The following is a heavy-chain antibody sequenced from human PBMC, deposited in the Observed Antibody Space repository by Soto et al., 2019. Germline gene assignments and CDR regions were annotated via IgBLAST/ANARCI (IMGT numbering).Heavy chain of an antibody. D-gene: IGHD3-10*01. J-gene: IGHJ6*02. Sequence: ASVKVSCKASGYTFTGYYMRWVRQAPGQGLEWMGWINPNSGGTNYAQKFQGWVTMTRDTSISTAYMELSRLRSDDTAVYYCARDLGMNRGVISPMTDYYGMDVWGQGTTVTVS. CDR2: INPNSGGT. CDR1: GYTFTGYY. V-gene: IGHV1-2*04. CDR3: ARDLGMNRGVISPMTDYYGMDV.